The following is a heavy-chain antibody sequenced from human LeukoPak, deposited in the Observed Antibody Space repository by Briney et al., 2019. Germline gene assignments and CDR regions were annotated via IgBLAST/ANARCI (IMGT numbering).Heavy chain of an antibody. D-gene: IGHD3-16*02. CDR1: GGSFSGYY. Sequence: SETLSLTCDVYGGSFSGYYWSWIRQPPGKGLEWIGYIYYSGSTNYNPSLKSRVTISVDTSKNQFSLKLSSVTAADTAVYYCARGAVHRWGSYRYAATRDFDYWGQGTLVTVSS. CDR3: ARGAVHRWGSYRYAATRDFDY. V-gene: IGHV4-59*01. CDR2: IYYSGST. J-gene: IGHJ4*02.